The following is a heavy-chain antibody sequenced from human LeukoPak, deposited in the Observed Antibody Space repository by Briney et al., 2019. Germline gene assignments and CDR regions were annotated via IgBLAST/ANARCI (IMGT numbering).Heavy chain of an antibody. V-gene: IGHV4-38-2*02. CDR1: GYSINNGYY. Sequence: PSETLSLTCSVSGYSINNGYYWGWIRQPPGKGLEWIGSIYHSGRTYYNPSLKNRVTISVDTSKDQFSLKLGSVTAADTAVYFCARDETYSDSWSGSTEGGKGYYLDYWGQGILVTVSS. CDR2: IYHSGRT. J-gene: IGHJ4*02. CDR3: ARDETYSDSWSGSTEGGKGYYLDY. D-gene: IGHD3-3*01.